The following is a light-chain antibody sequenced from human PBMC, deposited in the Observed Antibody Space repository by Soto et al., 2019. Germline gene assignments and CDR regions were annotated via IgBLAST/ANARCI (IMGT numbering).Light chain of an antibody. CDR2: GAS. CDR3: QLYGRSRRAT. Sequence: DILMTQTPLSLPVTPGEPASLSCSASQTVTNDYLAWYQQRPGQAPRLLIYGASSRATGIPDRFSGSGSGTDFTLTISRLEPEDFAVYYCQLYGRSRRATFGQGTQLEIK. J-gene: IGKJ5*01. V-gene: IGKV3-20*01. CDR1: QTVTNDY.